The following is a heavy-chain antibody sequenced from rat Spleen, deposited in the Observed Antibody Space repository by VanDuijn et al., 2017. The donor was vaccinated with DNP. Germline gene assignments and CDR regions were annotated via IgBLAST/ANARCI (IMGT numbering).Heavy chain of an antibody. Sequence: EVQLVESGGGLVQPGRSLKLSCAASGFTFSNYAMAWVRQAPTKGLEWVASITNSGDSTYYRDSVKGRFTISRDYAKITLYLQMDSLRSEDTATYYCTTVYGYWGQGVMVTVSS. CDR2: ITNSGDST. CDR3: TTVYGY. V-gene: IGHV5-27*01. D-gene: IGHD1-7*01. CDR1: GFTFSNYA. J-gene: IGHJ2*01.